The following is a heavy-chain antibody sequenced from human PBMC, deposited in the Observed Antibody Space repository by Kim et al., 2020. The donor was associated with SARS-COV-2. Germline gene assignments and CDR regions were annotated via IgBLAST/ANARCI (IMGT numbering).Heavy chain of an antibody. CDR3: ARFWPPWGVNFDY. J-gene: IGHJ4*02. Sequence: YAQTLQGRVTMTTDTTTSTAYMELRSRRSDDTAVYYCARFWPPWGVNFDYWGQGTLVTVSS. V-gene: IGHV1-18*01. D-gene: IGHD3-16*01.